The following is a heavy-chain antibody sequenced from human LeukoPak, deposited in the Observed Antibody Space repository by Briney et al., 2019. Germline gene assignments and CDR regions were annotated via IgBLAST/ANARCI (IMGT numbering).Heavy chain of an antibody. CDR2: INPSGGST. D-gene: IGHD3-9*01. V-gene: IGHV1-46*01. CDR3: ARVHYDILTGYFDY. Sequence: GALVKVSCKVSGYTLTELSMHWVRQAPGQGLEWMGIINPSGGSTSYAQKFQGRVTMTRDTSTSTVYMELSSLRSEDTAVYYCARVHYDILTGYFDYWGQGTLVTVSS. J-gene: IGHJ4*02. CDR1: GYTLTELS.